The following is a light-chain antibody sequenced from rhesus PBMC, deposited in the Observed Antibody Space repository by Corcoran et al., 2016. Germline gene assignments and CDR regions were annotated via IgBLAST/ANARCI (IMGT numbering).Light chain of an antibody. CDR3: MQGKEFPRT. Sequence: EIVMTQTPLSLPVTPGEPASISCRSSQSLLRNGGRPYLYWYLQKPGQVSQLLIRAVSTRASGVPDRFSGGGSGTDFTLKISGVEPEDVGIYYCMQGKEFPRTFGQGTKVEIK. V-gene: IGKV2-104*02. CDR2: AVS. CDR1: QSLLRNGGRPY. J-gene: IGKJ1*01.